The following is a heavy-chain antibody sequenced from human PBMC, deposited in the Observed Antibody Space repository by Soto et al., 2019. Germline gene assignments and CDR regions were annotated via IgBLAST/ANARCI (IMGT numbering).Heavy chain of an antibody. CDR2: IYPGDYET. D-gene: IGHD6-13*01. CDR3: ARSPRSSPYFDY. J-gene: IGHJ4*02. CDR1: GYTFSNFW. V-gene: IGHV5-51*01. Sequence: GESLKISCQCSGYTFSNFWIAWVRQLPGKDLEWMGIIYPGDYETRYSPSFHGKVTISADRSIGTAYLQWSSLEASDSAFYFCARSPRSSPYFDYWGQGALVTVSS.